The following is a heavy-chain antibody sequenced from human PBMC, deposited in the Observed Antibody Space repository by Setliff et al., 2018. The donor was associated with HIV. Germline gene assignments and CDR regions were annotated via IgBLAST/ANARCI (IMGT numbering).Heavy chain of an antibody. D-gene: IGHD3-22*01. V-gene: IGHV4-4*09. J-gene: IGHJ4*02. CDR2: IYTSGST. CDR3: ARTPEDYDQYFFDR. Sequence: SETLSLTCTVSDDPINSFYWSWIRQPPGKGLEWIGYIYTSGSTNYNPSLEGRVTIPVDTSKNQFSLKLSSVTAADTAVYYCARTPEDYDQYFFDRWGQGTLVTV. CDR1: DDPINSFY.